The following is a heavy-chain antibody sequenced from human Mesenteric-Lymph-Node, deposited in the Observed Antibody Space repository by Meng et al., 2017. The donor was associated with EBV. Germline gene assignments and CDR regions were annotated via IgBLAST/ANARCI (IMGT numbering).Heavy chain of an antibody. Sequence: VHLWESGGGLVQPGGSLRLSCVASGFTFSNYAMSWVRQAPGKGLEWVSTTSGGGDITYYADSVKGRFTISRDNSKNTLFLQMNSLKAEDTAVYYCANESFPWGQGTLVTVSS. CDR3: ANESFP. CDR1: GFTFSNYA. CDR2: TSGGGDIT. V-gene: IGHV3-23*01. J-gene: IGHJ5*02.